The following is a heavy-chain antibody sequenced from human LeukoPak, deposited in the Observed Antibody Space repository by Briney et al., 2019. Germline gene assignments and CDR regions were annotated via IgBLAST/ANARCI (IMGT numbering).Heavy chain of an antibody. CDR3: GGHTEGDSYGHNYFDY. V-gene: IGHV4-39*07. J-gene: IGHJ4*02. CDR1: GASISSSRSF. Sequence: SETLSLTCTVSGASISSSRSFWGWIRQPPGKGLEWIVSIFSGGNTYYNPSLNSRVSISIDTSKNQFSLRLSSVTAADTAVYYCGGHTEGDSYGHNYFDYWGQGTLVTVSS. CDR2: IFSGGNT. D-gene: IGHD5-18*01.